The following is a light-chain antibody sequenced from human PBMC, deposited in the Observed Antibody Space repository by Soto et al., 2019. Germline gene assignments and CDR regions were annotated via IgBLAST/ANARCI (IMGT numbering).Light chain of an antibody. Sequence: DIQMTQSPSTLSASVGDRVTITCRASQSISVWLAWYQQKAGKAPNLLIYKASRLESGVPSRFSGSGSETEFTLTISGLQPGDSATYYCQQYSTYPYIFGQGTKVDIK. J-gene: IGKJ2*01. CDR3: QQYSTYPYI. CDR2: KAS. V-gene: IGKV1-5*03. CDR1: QSISVW.